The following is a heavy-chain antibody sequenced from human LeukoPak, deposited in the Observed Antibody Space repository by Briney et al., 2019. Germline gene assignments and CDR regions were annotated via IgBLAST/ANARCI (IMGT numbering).Heavy chain of an antibody. CDR1: GYSFTTYW. CDR2: IYPGESNT. D-gene: IGHD1-26*01. V-gene: IGHV5-51*01. Sequence: GESLKISCKASGYSFTTYWIGLGRQMPGEGLEWMWIIYPGESNTIYSPSFQGQVTISAGKSISIAYLQWSSLKASDTAMYYCARQGGVRDALDIWGLGTMVTVSS. CDR3: ARQGGVRDALDI. J-gene: IGHJ3*02.